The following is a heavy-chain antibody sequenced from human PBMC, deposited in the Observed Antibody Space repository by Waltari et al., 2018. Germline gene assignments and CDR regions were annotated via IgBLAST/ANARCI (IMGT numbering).Heavy chain of an antibody. CDR3: ASKRGYSGYASFISDY. D-gene: IGHD5-12*01. CDR1: GGSITSNNHY. V-gene: IGHV4-39*01. J-gene: IGHJ4*02. Sequence: QLQLQESGPGLVTPSETLSLTCTVSGGSITSNNHYCGWIRQPPGKGPEWIGSIHYSGSPYYNPSLQSRVTISIDTSKNQFSLKLTSVTAADTAVYFCASKRGYSGYASFISDYWGQGTLVTVSS. CDR2: IHYSGSP.